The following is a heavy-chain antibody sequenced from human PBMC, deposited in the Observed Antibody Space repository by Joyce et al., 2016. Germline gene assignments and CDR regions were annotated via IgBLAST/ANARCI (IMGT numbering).Heavy chain of an antibody. J-gene: IGHJ4*02. CDR3: ARDPGYYDRGGYHNFDY. D-gene: IGHD3-22*01. V-gene: IGHV3-30*14. CDR1: GFTFNSYP. CDR2: ISYDGNNK. Sequence: QVQLVESGGGVVQPGRSLRLSCAASGFTFNSYPMHWVRQAPGKGLEWVAVISYDGNNKDYAGSVKGRFTISRDNSKNTLYLQMKSLRAEDTAVYFCARDPGYYDRGGYHNFDYWGQGTLVTVSS.